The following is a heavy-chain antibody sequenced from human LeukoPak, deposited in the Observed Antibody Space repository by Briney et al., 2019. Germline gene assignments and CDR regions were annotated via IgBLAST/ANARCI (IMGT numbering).Heavy chain of an antibody. J-gene: IGHJ1*01. CDR2: IGSDGNK. V-gene: IGHV3-23*01. D-gene: IGHD1-1*01. CDR3: ARRDWTEVEYFQH. CDR1: GFTFSDCA. Sequence: GGSLRLSCAASGFTFSDCAMTWVRQAPGKGLEWVSSIGSDGNKHYSESVRGRFAISRDNSKNTLYLQMNRLRAEDTAVYYCARRDWTEVEYFQHWGQGTLVTVSS.